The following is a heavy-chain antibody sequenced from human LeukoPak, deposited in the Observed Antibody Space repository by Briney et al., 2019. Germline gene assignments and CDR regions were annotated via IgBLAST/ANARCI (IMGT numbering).Heavy chain of an antibody. J-gene: IGHJ4*02. V-gene: IGHV4-31*03. CDR1: GGSISSGGYY. CDR3: ARGTFGELFDY. Sequence: TLSLTCTVSGGSISSGGYYWSWIRQHPGKGLEWIGYIYYSGSTYYNPSLKSRVTISVDTSKNQFSLKLSSVTAADTAVYYCARGTFGELFDYWGQGTLVTVSS. CDR2: IYYSGST. D-gene: IGHD3-10*01.